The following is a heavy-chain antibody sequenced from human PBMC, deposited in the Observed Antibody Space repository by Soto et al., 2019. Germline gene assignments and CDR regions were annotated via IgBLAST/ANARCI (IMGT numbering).Heavy chain of an antibody. Sequence: QVQLVESGGGVVQPGRSLRLSCAASGFTFSSYGMHWVRQAPGKGLEWVAVISYDGSNKYYADSVKGRFTISRDNSKNTLYLQMNSLRAEDTAVYYCAKDSVWYERGGEGLDYWGQGTLVTVSS. CDR1: GFTFSSYG. CDR3: AKDSVWYERGGEGLDY. D-gene: IGHD6-19*01. CDR2: ISYDGSNK. J-gene: IGHJ4*02. V-gene: IGHV3-30*18.